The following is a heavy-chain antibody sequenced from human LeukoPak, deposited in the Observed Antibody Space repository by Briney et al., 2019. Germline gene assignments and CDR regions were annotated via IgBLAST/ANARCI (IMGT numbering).Heavy chain of an antibody. J-gene: IGHJ5*02. V-gene: IGHV1-69*01. CDR3: ARLYCSSTSCHIGAPGGFDP. CDR1: GGTFSSYA. D-gene: IGHD2-2*02. Sequence: SVEVSCKASGGTFSSYAISWVRQAPGQGLEWMGGIIPIFGTANYAQKFQGRVTITADESTSTAYMELSSLRSEDTAVYYCARLYCSSTSCHIGAPGGFDPWGQGTLVTVSS. CDR2: IIPIFGTA.